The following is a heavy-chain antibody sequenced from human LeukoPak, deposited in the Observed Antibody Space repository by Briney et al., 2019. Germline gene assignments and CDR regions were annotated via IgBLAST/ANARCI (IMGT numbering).Heavy chain of an antibody. Sequence: GGSLRLSCAASGFSFGSYGMHWVRQAPGKGLEWVASLWYDGTNKYYADSVKGRFTISRDNSKNTLYLQMNSLRAEDTAVYYCAKNRDRGVPTYYYDSSGSSHFDLWGRGTLVTVSS. J-gene: IGHJ2*01. CDR3: AKNRDRGVPTYYYDSSGSSHFDL. V-gene: IGHV3-30*02. D-gene: IGHD3-22*01. CDR2: LWYDGTNK. CDR1: GFSFGSYG.